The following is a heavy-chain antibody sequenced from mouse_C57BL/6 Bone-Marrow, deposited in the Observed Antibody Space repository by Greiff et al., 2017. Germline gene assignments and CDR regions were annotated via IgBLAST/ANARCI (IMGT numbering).Heavy chain of an antibody. CDR3: ARSNYPYYYAMDY. Sequence: QVQLQQPGAELVKPGASVTVSCKASGYTFTSYWMHWVKQRPGQGLEWIGRIHPSDSDTNYNQKFKGKATLAVDKSSSTAYMQLSSLTSEYSAVYYCARSNYPYYYAMDYWGQGTSVTVSS. CDR1: GYTFTSYW. D-gene: IGHD2-5*01. J-gene: IGHJ4*01. CDR2: IHPSDSDT. V-gene: IGHV1-74*01.